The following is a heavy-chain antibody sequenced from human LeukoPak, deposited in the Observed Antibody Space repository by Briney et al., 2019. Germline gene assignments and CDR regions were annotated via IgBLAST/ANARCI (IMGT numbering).Heavy chain of an antibody. CDR2: INSDGSST. J-gene: IGHJ4*02. CDR1: GFTFSSYW. V-gene: IGHV3-74*01. CDR3: ARGDASAQRD. Sequence: GGSLRLSCAASGFTFSSYWMHWVRQAPGKGLVWVSRINSDGSSTSYADSVKGRLTISRDNAKNTLYLQMNSLRVEDTAVYYCARGDASAQRDWGQGTLVTVPS.